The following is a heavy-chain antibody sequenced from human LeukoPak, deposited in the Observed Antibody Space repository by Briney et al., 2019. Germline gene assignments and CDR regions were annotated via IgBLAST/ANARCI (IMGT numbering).Heavy chain of an antibody. D-gene: IGHD3-10*02. J-gene: IGHJ6*02. CDR2: ISGSGGST. Sequence: GGSLRLSCAASGFTFSSYAMSWVRQAPGKGLEWVSAISGSGGSTYYADSVKGRFTISRDNSKNTLYLQMNSLRAEDTAVYYCAKGLGYGHLGGLSSLDVWGQGTTVTVSS. V-gene: IGHV3-23*01. CDR3: AKGLGYGHLGGLSSLDV. CDR1: GFTFSSYA.